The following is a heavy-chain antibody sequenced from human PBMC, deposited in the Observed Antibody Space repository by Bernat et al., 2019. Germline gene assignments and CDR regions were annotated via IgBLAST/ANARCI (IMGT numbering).Heavy chain of an antibody. V-gene: IGHV1-2*04. Sequence: QVQLVQSGAEMKKPGASVKVSCKASGYTFTGYYMHWVRQAPGQGLEWMGWINPNSGGTNYAQKFQGWVTMTRDTSISTAYMELSRLRSDDTAVYYCARMTYYYDSSGYSPYFDYWAQGTLLTVSS. CDR3: ARMTYYYDSSGYSPYFDY. D-gene: IGHD3-22*01. CDR1: GYTFTGYY. CDR2: INPNSGGT. J-gene: IGHJ4*02.